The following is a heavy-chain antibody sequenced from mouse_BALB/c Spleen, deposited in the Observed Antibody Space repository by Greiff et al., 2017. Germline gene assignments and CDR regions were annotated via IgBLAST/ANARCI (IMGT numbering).Heavy chain of an antibody. J-gene: IGHJ4*01. V-gene: IGHV1S126*01. CDR2: IDPSDSET. Sequence: QVQLKQSGPQLVRPGASVKISCKASGYSFTSYWMHWVKQRPGQGLEWIGMIDPSDSETRLNQKFKDKATLTVDKSSSTAYMQLSSPTSEDSAVYYCARRGLLRPYAMDYWGQGTSVTVSS. CDR3: ARRGLLRPYAMDY. CDR1: GYSFTSYW. D-gene: IGHD1-1*01.